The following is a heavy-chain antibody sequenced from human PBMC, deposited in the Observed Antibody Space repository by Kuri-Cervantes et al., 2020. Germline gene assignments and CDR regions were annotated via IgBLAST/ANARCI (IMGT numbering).Heavy chain of an antibody. CDR1: GFSFSTYW. D-gene: IGHD3-22*01. V-gene: IGHV3-74*01. CDR2: INTDGYST. J-gene: IGHJ2*01. CDR3: ARIVVILAGWYFDL. Sequence: GESLKISCAASGFSFSTYWMHWVRQGPGKGPVWVAHINTDGYSTTYADSVRGRFTISRDNAKNTLYLQMNSLRAEDTAVYYCARIVVILAGWYFDLWGRGTLVTVSS.